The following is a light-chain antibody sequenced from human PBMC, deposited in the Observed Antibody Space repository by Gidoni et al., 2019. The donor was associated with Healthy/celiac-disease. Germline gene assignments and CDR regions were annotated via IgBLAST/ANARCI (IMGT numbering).Light chain of an antibody. V-gene: IGKV3-11*01. CDR1: QSVSSY. J-gene: IGKJ4*01. CDR2: DAS. CDR3: QQRSNWLT. Sequence: IVLTQSPATLSLSPGERATLSCRVSQSVSSYLAWYQQKPGQAPRLLIYDASNRATGIPARFSGSGSGTDFTLTISSLEPEDFAVYYCQQRSNWLTFGGGTKVEIK.